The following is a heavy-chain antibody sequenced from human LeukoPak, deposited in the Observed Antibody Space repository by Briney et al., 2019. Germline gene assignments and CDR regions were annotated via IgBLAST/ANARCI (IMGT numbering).Heavy chain of an antibody. D-gene: IGHD1-26*01. CDR3: ARDGTAFSGSYLPSDY. CDR2: ISAYNGNT. J-gene: IGHJ4*02. V-gene: IGHV1-18*01. CDR1: GYTFTSYG. Sequence: ASVKVSCKASGYTFTSYGISWVRQAPGQGLEWMGWISAYNGNTNYAQKLQGRVTMTTDTSTSTAYMELRSLRSDDTAVYYCARDGTAFSGSYLPSDYWGQGTLVTVSS.